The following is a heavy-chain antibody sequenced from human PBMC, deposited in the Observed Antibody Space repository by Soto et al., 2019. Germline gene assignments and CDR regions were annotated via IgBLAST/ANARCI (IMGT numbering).Heavy chain of an antibody. V-gene: IGHV4-59*12. J-gene: IGHJ6*03. D-gene: IGHD2-21*01. Sequence: SETLSLTCTVSGGSISSYYWSWIRQPPGKGLEWIGDIYYSGSTNYNPSLKSRVTMSVDTSKNQFSLTLNSVTAADTATYYCARGGISHWAYFYYMDVWDRGTTVTVSS. CDR2: IYYSGST. CDR3: ARGGISHWAYFYYMDV. CDR1: GGSISSYY.